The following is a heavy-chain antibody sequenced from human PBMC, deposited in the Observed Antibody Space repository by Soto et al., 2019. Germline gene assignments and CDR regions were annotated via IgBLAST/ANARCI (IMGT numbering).Heavy chain of an antibody. V-gene: IGHV3-30-3*01. CDR1: GFTFSSYA. CDR3: ARGRRGSSWGYYYYGMDV. Sequence: QVQLVESGGGVVQPGRSLRLSCAASGFTFSSYAMNWVRQAPGKGLERVAVISYDGSNKYYADSVKGRFTISRDNSKNTMYLQMNSLRAEDTAVYYCARGRRGSSWGYYYYGMDVWGQGTTVTVSS. D-gene: IGHD6-13*01. CDR2: ISYDGSNK. J-gene: IGHJ6*02.